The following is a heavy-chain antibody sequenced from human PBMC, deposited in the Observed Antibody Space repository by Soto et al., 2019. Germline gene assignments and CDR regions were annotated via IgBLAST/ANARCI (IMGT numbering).Heavy chain of an antibody. CDR1: GFTFSSYA. J-gene: IGHJ6*03. CDR2: ISSNGGST. V-gene: IGHV3-64D*09. CDR3: VKTYSSSDYYYDDYMDV. Sequence: GGSLRLSCSASGFTFSSYAMHWVRQAPGKGLEYVSAISSNGGSTYYADSVKGRFTISRDNSKNTLYLQMSSLRAEDTAVYYCVKTYSSSDYYYDDYMDVWGKGTTVTVSS. D-gene: IGHD6-6*01.